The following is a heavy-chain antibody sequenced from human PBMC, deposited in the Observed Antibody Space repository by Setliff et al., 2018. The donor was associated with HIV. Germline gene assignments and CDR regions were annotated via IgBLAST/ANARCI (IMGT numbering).Heavy chain of an antibody. J-gene: IGHJ4*02. Sequence: KASETLSLTCTVSGVSFSSSDYYRGWIRQSPGKGLEWIGSFYYSGSTYYNPSLKSRVTISVDTSKKQFSLRLTSVTAADTAVYYCARHSRAGDIDFWGQGTLVTVSS. D-gene: IGHD3-16*01. CDR1: GVSFSSSDYY. CDR3: ARHSRAGDIDF. V-gene: IGHV4-39*01. CDR2: FYYSGST.